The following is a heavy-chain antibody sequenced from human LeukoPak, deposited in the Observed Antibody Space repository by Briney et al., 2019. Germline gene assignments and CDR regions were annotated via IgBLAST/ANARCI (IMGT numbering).Heavy chain of an antibody. CDR1: GSSISSGGYY. J-gene: IGHJ4*02. CDR2: IYYSGST. Sequence: SQTLSLTCTVSGSSISSGGYYWSWIRQHSGKGLEWIGYIYYSGSTYYNPSLKSRVTISVDTSKNQFSLKLSSVTAADTAMYYCARGLSSTMVTGWGQGTLVTVSS. CDR3: ARGLSSTMVTG. D-gene: IGHD3-10*01. V-gene: IGHV4-31*03.